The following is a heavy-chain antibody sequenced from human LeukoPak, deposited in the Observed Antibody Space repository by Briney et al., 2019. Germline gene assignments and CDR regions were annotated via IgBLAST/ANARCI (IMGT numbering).Heavy chain of an antibody. CDR2: INPSDSHT. D-gene: IGHD3-16*01. V-gene: IGHV5-10-1*01. Sequence: GESLKISCRSSGYSFTSYSISWVRQMSGRGLERRGRINPSDSHTNYSPAFQGHVTISADKSISTAYLQWSSLKASDTAMYYCARLRGDGGIADFWGQGTLVTVSS. J-gene: IGHJ4*02. CDR3: ARLRGDGGIADF. CDR1: GYSFTSYS.